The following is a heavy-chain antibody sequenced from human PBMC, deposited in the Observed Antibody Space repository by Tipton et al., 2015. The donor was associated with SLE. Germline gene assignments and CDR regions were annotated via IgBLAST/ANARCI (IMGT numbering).Heavy chain of an antibody. J-gene: IGHJ4*02. Sequence: SLRLSCASGFIFSNAWMSWVRQAPGKGLEWVGRIKIKSEGGTTDYAAPVKDRFTISRDESKNTLYLQMKSLKTEDTAVYYCAKTVATGDYFDYWGQGTLVTVSS. CDR3: AKTVATGDYFDY. CDR2: IKIKSEGGTT. CDR1: GFIFSNAW. D-gene: IGHD5-12*01. V-gene: IGHV3-15*01.